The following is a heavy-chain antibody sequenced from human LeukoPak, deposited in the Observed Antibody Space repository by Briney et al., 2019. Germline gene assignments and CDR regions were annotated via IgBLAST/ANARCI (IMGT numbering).Heavy chain of an antibody. V-gene: IGHV3-23*01. CDR1: GFTFSSYA. J-gene: IGHJ4*02. Sequence: GGSLRLSCAASGFTFSSYAMSWVRQAPGKGLEWVSAISGSGGSTYYADSVKGRFTISRDNSKNTLYLQMNSLRAEDTAVYYCSESSGYYYGTFDYWGQGTLVTVSS. D-gene: IGHD3-22*01. CDR3: SESSGYYYGTFDY. CDR2: ISGSGGST.